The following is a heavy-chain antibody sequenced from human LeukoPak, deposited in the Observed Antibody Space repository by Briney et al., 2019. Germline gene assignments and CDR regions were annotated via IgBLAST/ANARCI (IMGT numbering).Heavy chain of an antibody. V-gene: IGHV4-34*01. Sequence: SETLSLTCAVYGGSFSGYYWSWIRQPPGKGLEWIGEINHSGSTNYNPSLKSRVTISVDTSKNQFSLKLSSVTAADAAVYYCARGWSDYYGSSGYDYWGQGTLVTVSS. D-gene: IGHD3-22*01. CDR1: GGSFSGYY. CDR2: INHSGST. CDR3: ARGWSDYYGSSGYDY. J-gene: IGHJ4*02.